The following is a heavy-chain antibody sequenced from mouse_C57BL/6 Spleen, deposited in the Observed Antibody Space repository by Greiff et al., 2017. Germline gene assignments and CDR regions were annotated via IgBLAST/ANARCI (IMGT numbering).Heavy chain of an antibody. CDR2: FLPGSGST. J-gene: IGHJ3*01. CDR3: ASYFFAY. Sequence: VKLQESGAEWMKPGASVKLSCKATGYTFTGSWLEWVKQRPGHGLEWIGEFLPGSGSTNYNEKFKGKATFTADTSSSSAYMHLSSLPAEDSAIYYCASYFFAYWGQGTLVTVSA. D-gene: IGHD2-1*01. CDR1: GYTFTGSW. V-gene: IGHV1-9*01.